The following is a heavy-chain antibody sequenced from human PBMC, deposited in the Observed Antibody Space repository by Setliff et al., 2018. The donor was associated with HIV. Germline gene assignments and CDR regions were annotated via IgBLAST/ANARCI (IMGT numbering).Heavy chain of an antibody. Sequence: PSETLSLTCTVSGGSISSGAYYWSWIRQHPGKGLEWIGYIYYSGSTYYNPSLKSRVTISVDTSKNQFSLKLSSVTAADTAVYYCARGSSWQYYYYYYMDVWGKGTTVTVSS. D-gene: IGHD6-13*01. CDR1: GGSISSGAYY. CDR2: IYYSGST. CDR3: ARGSSWQYYYYYYMDV. V-gene: IGHV4-31*03. J-gene: IGHJ6*03.